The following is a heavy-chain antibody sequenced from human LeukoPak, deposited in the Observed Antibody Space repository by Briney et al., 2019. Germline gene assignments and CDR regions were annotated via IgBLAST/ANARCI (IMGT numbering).Heavy chain of an antibody. Sequence: PGGSLRLSCAASGFTFSSYWMSWVRQAPGKGLEWVANIKQDGSEKYYVDSVKGRFTISRDNAKNSLYLQMNSLRAEDTAVYYFARDSRDYYYYMDVWGKAPTVTVSS. V-gene: IGHV3-7*01. J-gene: IGHJ6*03. CDR3: ARDSRDYYYYMDV. CDR2: IKQDGSEK. CDR1: GFTFSSYW.